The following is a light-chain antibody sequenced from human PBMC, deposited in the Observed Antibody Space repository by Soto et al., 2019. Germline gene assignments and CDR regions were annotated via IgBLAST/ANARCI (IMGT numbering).Light chain of an antibody. CDR1: QGVGSF. Sequence: EIVLTQSPATLSLSPGERATLSCRASQGVGSFLAWYQQKPGQAPRLLIYDTSIRATGIPARFSGSGSGTDFTLTISSLEPEDFAVYYCQQRNSWPPTFTFGQGTRLEIK. J-gene: IGKJ5*01. V-gene: IGKV3-11*01. CDR2: DTS. CDR3: QQRNSWPPTFT.